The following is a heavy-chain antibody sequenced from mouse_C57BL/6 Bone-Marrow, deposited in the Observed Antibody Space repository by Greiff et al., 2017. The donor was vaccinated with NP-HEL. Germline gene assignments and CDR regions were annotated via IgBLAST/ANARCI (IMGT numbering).Heavy chain of an antibody. CDR1: GYTFTDYN. Sequence: VQLQQSGPELVKPGASVKIPCKASGYTFTDYNMDWVKQSHGKSLEWIGDINPNNGGTIYNQKFKGKATLTVDKSSSTAYMELRSLTSEDTAVYYCARERYDAYYDAMDYWGQGTSVTVSS. CDR2: INPNNGGT. CDR3: ARERYDAYYDAMDY. D-gene: IGHD2-12*01. J-gene: IGHJ4*01. V-gene: IGHV1-18*01.